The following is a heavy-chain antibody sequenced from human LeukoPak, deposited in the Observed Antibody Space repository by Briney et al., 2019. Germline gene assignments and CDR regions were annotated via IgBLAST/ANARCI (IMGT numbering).Heavy chain of an antibody. CDR3: AREGTAGTNLNWFDP. Sequence: SETLSLTCTVSGGSISSYYWSWIRQPPGKGLEWIGYISYSGSTNFSPSLKSRVTISVDTSKNQFSLKLSSVTAADTAVYYCAREGTAGTNLNWFDPWGQGTLVTVSS. CDR2: ISYSGST. CDR1: GGSISSYY. D-gene: IGHD1-1*01. J-gene: IGHJ5*02. V-gene: IGHV4-59*01.